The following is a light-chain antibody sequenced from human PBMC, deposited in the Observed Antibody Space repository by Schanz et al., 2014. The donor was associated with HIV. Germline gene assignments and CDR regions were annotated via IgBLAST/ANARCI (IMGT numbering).Light chain of an antibody. Sequence: EIVMTQSPATLSVSPGERATLSCRASQSVRSHLAWYQQKPGQAPRLLIFGASTRATGIPASFSGSGSGADFTLTISRLEPEDFAVYSCQQYAASPWTFGQGTKVEIK. CDR3: QQYAASPWT. V-gene: IGKV3-15*01. CDR1: QSVRSH. CDR2: GAS. J-gene: IGKJ1*01.